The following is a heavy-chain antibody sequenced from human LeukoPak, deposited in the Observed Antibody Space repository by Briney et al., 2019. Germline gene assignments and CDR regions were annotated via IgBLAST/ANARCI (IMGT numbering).Heavy chain of an antibody. CDR3: ARQGLDGSGSYYISDY. V-gene: IGHV5-51*01. Sequence: GESLKISCRGSGYKFSNHWIGWVRQMPGKGLEWMGIIYTGDSDNSDTRYSPSFLGQVTISADKSISTAYLQWSSLKASDTAMYYCARQGLDGSGSYYISDYWGQGTLVTVSS. CDR1: GYKFSNHW. D-gene: IGHD3-10*01. CDR2: IYTGDSDNSDT. J-gene: IGHJ4*02.